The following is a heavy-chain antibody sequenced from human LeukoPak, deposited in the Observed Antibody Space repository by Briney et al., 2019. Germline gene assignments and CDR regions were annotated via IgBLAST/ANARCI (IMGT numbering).Heavy chain of an antibody. CDR1: GFTFSSYG. D-gene: IGHD6-19*01. CDR2: IWYDGSNK. Sequence: SGGSLRLSCAASGFTFSSYGMHWVRQAPGKGLEWVAVIWYDGSNKYYADSVKGRFTISRDNSKNTLYLQMNSLRAEDTAVYYCAKATIMYSSGHRATAFDYWGQGTLVTVSS. CDR3: AKATIMYSSGHRATAFDY. J-gene: IGHJ4*02. V-gene: IGHV3-30*02.